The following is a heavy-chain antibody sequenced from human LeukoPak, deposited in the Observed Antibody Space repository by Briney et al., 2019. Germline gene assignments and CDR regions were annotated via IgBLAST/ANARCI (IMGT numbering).Heavy chain of an antibody. CDR3: ARGGYDYVWGSYRPFDY. CDR1: GDSVSNYWY. CDR2: IYYSGTT. J-gene: IGHJ4*02. Sequence: SETLSLTCTVSGDSVSNYWYWGWIRQPPGKDLEWIGTIYYSGTTYYNPSLKSRVTILIDTSKNQFSLKLTSVTAADTAVYYCARGGYDYVWGSYRPFDYWGQGTLVTVSS. D-gene: IGHD3-16*02. V-gene: IGHV4-38-2*02.